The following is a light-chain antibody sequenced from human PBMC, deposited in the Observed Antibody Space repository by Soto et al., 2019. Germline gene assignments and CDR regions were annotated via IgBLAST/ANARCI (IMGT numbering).Light chain of an antibody. CDR1: SSNIGAGYD. V-gene: IGLV1-40*01. CDR2: GNS. J-gene: IGLJ3*02. CDR3: QSYDSSLSGSV. Sequence: QLVLTQPPSVSGAPGQRVTISCTGSSSNIGAGYDVHWYQQLPGTAPKLLIYGNSNRPSGVPDRFSGSKSGTSVSLAITGLQAEDEADYYCQSYDSSLSGSVFGGGTKLTV.